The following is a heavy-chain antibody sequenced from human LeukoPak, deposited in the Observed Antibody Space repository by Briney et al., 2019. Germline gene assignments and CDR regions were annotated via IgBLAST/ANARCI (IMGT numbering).Heavy chain of an antibody. Sequence: ASVKVSCKASGYTFTGYYMHWVRQAPGQGLEWMGWINPNSGGTNYAQKFQGRVTMTRDTSISTAYMELSRLRSDDTAVYYCARGVVVRTFYYYYMDVWGKGTTVTVSS. CDR2: INPNSGGT. V-gene: IGHV1-2*02. D-gene: IGHD2-2*01. CDR1: GYTFTGYY. CDR3: ARGVVVRTFYYYYMDV. J-gene: IGHJ6*03.